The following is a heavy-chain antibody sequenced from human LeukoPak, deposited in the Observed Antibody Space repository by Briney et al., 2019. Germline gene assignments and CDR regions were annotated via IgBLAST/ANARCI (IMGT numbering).Heavy chain of an antibody. Sequence: ASVKVSCKASGYTFTTYHLHWVRQAPGQGLEWMGRINPNSGDTNYAQKFQGRVTMTTDTSISTAYMDLSGLRSDDTAMYYCARETGRGAGDWFDPWGQGTLVTVSS. CDR2: INPNSGDT. J-gene: IGHJ5*02. V-gene: IGHV1-2*06. CDR3: ARETGRGAGDWFDP. D-gene: IGHD1-14*01. CDR1: GYTFTTYH.